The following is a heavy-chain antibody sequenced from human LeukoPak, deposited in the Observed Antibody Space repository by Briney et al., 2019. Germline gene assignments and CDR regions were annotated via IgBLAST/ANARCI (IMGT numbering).Heavy chain of an antibody. Sequence: GGSLRLFCAASGFTFSSYGMHWVRQAPGKGLEWVAVISYDGSNKYYADSVKGRFTISRDNSKNTLYLQMNSLRAEDTAVYYCANMDYYGSGSYYNPYWGQGTLVTVSS. CDR2: ISYDGSNK. V-gene: IGHV3-30*18. J-gene: IGHJ4*02. D-gene: IGHD3-10*01. CDR3: ANMDYYGSGSYYNPY. CDR1: GFTFSSYG.